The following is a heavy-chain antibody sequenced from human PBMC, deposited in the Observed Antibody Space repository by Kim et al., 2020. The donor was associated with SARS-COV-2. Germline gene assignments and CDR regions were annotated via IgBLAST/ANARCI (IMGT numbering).Heavy chain of an antibody. CDR1: GGTFSTYG. V-gene: IGHV1-69*13. J-gene: IGHJ5*02. CDR3: ARDFRQNFNDGVYNWFDP. CDR2: IIPFFGTA. D-gene: IGHD1-1*01. Sequence: SVKVSCRVSGGTFSTYGISWVRQAPGQSLEWLGGIIPFFGTANYAQSLQGRVTITADESASSSYMELRGLRSEDTAMYYCARDFRQNFNDGVYNWFDPWGQGTLVIVSS.